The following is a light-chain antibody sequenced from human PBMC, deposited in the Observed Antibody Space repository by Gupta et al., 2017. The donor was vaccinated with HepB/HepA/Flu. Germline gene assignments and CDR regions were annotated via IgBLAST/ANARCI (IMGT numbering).Light chain of an antibody. J-gene: IGKJ4*01. CDR2: GAS. V-gene: IGKV3-20*01. CDR3: QQYGSSRGLT. Sequence: DIVLTQSPATLSFSPGERATLSCRGSESISGSYLAWYQQKPGQGPRLPIYGASTRATGIPARFSGSGSGTDFTLTISGLEPEDFAVYYCQQYGSSRGLTFGGGTKVEIK. CDR1: ESISGSY.